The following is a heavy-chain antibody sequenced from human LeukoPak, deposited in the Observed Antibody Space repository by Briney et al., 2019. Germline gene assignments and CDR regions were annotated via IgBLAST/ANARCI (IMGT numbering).Heavy chain of an antibody. V-gene: IGHV3-48*01. D-gene: IGHD6-25*01. Sequence: TGGSLRLSCAASGFTFSSYSMNWVRQAPGKGLEWRSYISSSIGTTYYADSLKGRFTISRDNAKNSLYLQMNSLRAEATAVYYSARYSSDYPSDYHYYMDVWGKGTTVTVSS. CDR1: GFTFSSYS. CDR2: ISSSIGTT. CDR3: ARYSSDYPSDYHYYMDV. J-gene: IGHJ6*03.